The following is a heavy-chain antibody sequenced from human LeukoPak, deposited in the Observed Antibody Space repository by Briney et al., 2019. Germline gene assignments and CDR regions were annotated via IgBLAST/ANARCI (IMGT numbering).Heavy chain of an antibody. Sequence: GGSLRLSCAASRFTFSSYSMNWVRQAPGKGLEWVSYISSSSSTIYYADSVKGRFTVSRDNAKNSLYLQMNSLRAEDTAVYYCARDFGDYSYYYYMDVWGKGTTVTVSS. CDR1: RFTFSSYS. CDR2: ISSSSSTI. J-gene: IGHJ6*03. CDR3: ARDFGDYSYYYYMDV. V-gene: IGHV3-48*01. D-gene: IGHD4-17*01.